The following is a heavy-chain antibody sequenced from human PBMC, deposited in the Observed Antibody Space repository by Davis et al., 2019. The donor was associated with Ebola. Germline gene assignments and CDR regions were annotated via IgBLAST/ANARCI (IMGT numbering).Heavy chain of an antibody. D-gene: IGHD3-10*01. CDR1: GFTFSDYY. V-gene: IGHV3-11*04. J-gene: IGHJ6*02. CDR3: AREPYTMVSYGMDV. Sequence: PGGSLRLSCAASGFTFSDYYMSWIRQAPGKGLEWVSYISSSSSTIYYADSVRGRFTISRDNAKNSLYLQMNSLRDEDTAVYYCAREPYTMVSYGMDVWGQGTTVTVSS. CDR2: ISSSSSTI.